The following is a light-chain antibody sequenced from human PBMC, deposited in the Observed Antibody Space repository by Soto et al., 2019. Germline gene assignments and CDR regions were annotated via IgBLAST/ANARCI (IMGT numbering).Light chain of an antibody. CDR2: DGT. CDR3: NQYFNLRT. Sequence: DTRLTQSPSSLSASVGDRVTITCQASQHISDYLNWYQQKPGKAPKLLIYDGTKLETGVPSRFSGSGSGTEFTFTISSLQPEDPATYSCNQYFNLRTFGGGTRWIS. CDR1: QHISDY. V-gene: IGKV1-33*01. J-gene: IGKJ4*01.